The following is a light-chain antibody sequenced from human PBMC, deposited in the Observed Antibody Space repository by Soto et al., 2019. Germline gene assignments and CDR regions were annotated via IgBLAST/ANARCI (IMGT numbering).Light chain of an antibody. J-gene: IGLJ1*01. Sequence: SYELTQPPSVSVSPGQTASITCSGDKLGDKYACWYQQKPGQSPVLVIYQDSKRPSGIPERFSGSNSGNTATLTISGTQAMDEADYYCQAWDSSTSAVFGTGTNLTVL. CDR1: KLGDKY. CDR2: QDS. CDR3: QAWDSSTSAV. V-gene: IGLV3-1*01.